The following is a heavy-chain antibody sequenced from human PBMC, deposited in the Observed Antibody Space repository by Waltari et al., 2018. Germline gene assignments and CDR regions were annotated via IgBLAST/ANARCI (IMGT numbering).Heavy chain of an antibody. CDR3: AKHDSYGSINWFDP. CDR2: IFYSGTT. V-gene: IGHV4-39*01. CDR1: GVFIGSTTYY. D-gene: IGHD5-18*01. J-gene: IGHJ5*02. Sequence: QVQLQESGPGLVTPSETLFLTCAVSGVFIGSTTYYWAWIRQPPGKGLEWVGSIFYSGTTYYNPSLKSRVTIFLDTSNNQFSLNLRSVIAADTAVYYCAKHDSYGSINWFDPWGQGTLVTVSS.